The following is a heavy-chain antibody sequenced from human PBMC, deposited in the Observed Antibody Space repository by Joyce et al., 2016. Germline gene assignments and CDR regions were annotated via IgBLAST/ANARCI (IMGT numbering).Heavy chain of an antibody. J-gene: IGHJ4*02. Sequence: EVTLVESGGGLAKPGGSLRLSWVGIGFTFSEYSLNWVRQAPGKGLNWVSRLSGSSSFIDYAGSVKGRFTISRDNAKNSLYLQMNSLRPEDTGVYYCARDDLILYWGQGVLVTVPS. CDR1: GFTFSEYS. CDR3: ARDDLILY. CDR2: LSGSSSFI. D-gene: IGHD2-21*01. V-gene: IGHV3-21*03.